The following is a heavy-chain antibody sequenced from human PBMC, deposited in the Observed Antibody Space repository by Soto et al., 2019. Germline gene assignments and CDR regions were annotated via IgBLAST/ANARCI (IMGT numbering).Heavy chain of an antibody. J-gene: IGHJ4*02. CDR3: ARDVIAAAGTAG. CDR2: IIPIFGTA. CDR1: GGTFSSYA. V-gene: IGHV1-69*12. Sequence: QVQLVQSGAEVKKPGSSVKVSCKAAGGTFSSYAISWVRQAPGQGLEWMGGIIPIFGTAKYAQEFQGRVTITAGESTSTAYMELSSLRSEDTAVYYCARDVIAAAGTAGWGQGTLVTVSS. D-gene: IGHD6-13*01.